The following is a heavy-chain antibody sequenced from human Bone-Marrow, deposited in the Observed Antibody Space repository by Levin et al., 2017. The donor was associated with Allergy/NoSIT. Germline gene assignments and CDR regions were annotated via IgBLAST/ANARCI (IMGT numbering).Heavy chain of an antibody. J-gene: IGHJ6*02. V-gene: IGHV1-2*06. CDR2: INVHSGRT. CDR3: ARVGVGATLAYFFHAMDV. CDR1: GYTFIDYN. Sequence: ASVKVSCKTSGYTFIDYNLHWVRQAPGQGLEWMGRINVHSGRTKYVEQFQGRVTMTRDTSINTAYMELSGLTFDDTAVYYCARVGVGATLAYFFHAMDVWGQGTTVTISS. D-gene: IGHD1-26*01.